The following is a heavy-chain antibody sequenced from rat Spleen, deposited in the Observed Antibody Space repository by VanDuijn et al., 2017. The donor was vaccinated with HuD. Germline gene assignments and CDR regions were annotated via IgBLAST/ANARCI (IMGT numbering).Heavy chain of an antibody. V-gene: IGHV5-20*01. Sequence: EVQLVESGGGLVQPGRSMKLSCAASGFTFSHYDMAWVRQAPKKGLEWVSFISYDGSSTYYRDSVKGRFTISRDHAKSTLYLQMDSLRSEDTATYYCTREIHYYVDYWGQGVMVTVSS. CDR2: ISYDGSST. CDR3: TREIHYYVDY. D-gene: IGHD2-1*01. J-gene: IGHJ2*01. CDR1: GFTFSHYD.